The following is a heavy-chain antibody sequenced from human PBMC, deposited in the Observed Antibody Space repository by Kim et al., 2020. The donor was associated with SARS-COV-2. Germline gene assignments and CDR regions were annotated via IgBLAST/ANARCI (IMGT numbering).Heavy chain of an antibody. J-gene: IGHJ4*02. CDR3: AKGTGLGVITAPLH. D-gene: IGHD2-21*01. V-gene: IGHV3-23*01. Sequence: YADSVKGRFTGSRDDSKNTLYLEMSSLGADDTAVYYCAKGTGLGVITAPLHWGQGTLVTVSS.